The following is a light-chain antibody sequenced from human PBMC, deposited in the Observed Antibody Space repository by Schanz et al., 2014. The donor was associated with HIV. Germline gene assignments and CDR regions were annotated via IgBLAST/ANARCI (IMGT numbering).Light chain of an antibody. CDR1: SSDVGGYNY. V-gene: IGLV2-14*01. CDR3: PSYAGSSTVV. J-gene: IGLJ3*02. CDR2: EAD. Sequence: QSVLTQPASVSGSPGQSITISCTGTSSDVGGYNYVSWYQQHPGKAPKLMIYEADKRPSGVSPRFSGSRSGNTASLTISGLQDDDEADYYCPSYAGSSTVVFGGGTKLTVL.